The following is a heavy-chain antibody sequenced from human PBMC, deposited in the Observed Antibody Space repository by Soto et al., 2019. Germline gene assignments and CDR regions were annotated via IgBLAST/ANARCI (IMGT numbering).Heavy chain of an antibody. CDR3: AREGYGGSYHAS. D-gene: IGHD1-26*01. CDR1: GYTFTNYD. V-gene: IGHV1-18*04. J-gene: IGHJ4*02. Sequence: ASVKVSCKASGYTFTNYDISWVRQAPGQGLEWMGWISAYNGNTNYAQEFQGRVTMTTDTSTSTAYMELRRLTSDDTAVYYCAREGYGGSYHASWGQGTLVTVSS. CDR2: ISAYNGNT.